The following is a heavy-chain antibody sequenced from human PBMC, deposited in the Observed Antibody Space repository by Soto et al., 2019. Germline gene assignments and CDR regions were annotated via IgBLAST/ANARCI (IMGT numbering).Heavy chain of an antibody. J-gene: IGHJ4*02. Sequence: PSETLSLTCTVSGVSISSYYWSWIRQPPGKGLEWIGYIYYSGSTNYNPSLKSRVTISVDTSKNQFSLKLSSVTAADTAVYYCARVYRGTTILYYFDYWGQGTLVTVSS. CDR2: IYYSGST. CDR1: GVSISSYY. CDR3: ARVYRGTTILYYFDY. D-gene: IGHD1-7*01. V-gene: IGHV4-59*01.